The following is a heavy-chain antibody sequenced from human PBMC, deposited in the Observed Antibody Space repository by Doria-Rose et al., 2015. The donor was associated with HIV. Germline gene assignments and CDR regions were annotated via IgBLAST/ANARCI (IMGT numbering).Heavy chain of an antibody. J-gene: IGHJ4*02. D-gene: IGHD5-18*01. CDR2: IYHRGNT. CDR1: GGPISSSNW. V-gene: IGHV4-4*02. CDR3: ARDLGIQLWLGY. Sequence: VQLQESGTGLVKPSGTLALTCAVSGGPISSSNWWSWVRQPPGKGLGGIGQIYHRGNTNYNPSLKSRVTISADKPKNQFSLKLTSVTAADTAVYYGARDLGIQLWLGYWGQGTLVTVSS.